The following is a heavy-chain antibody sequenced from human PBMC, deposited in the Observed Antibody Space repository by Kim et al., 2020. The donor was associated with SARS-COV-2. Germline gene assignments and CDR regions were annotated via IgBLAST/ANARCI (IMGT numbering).Heavy chain of an antibody. CDR3: ARGGGWAARPEHYFDY. Sequence: GGSLRLSCAASGFTFSSYGMHWVRQAPGKGLEWVAVIWYDGSNKYYADSVKGRFTISRDNSKNTLYLQMNSLRAEDTAVYYCARGGGWAARPEHYFDYWGQGTLVTVSS. CDR1: GFTFSSYG. J-gene: IGHJ4*02. D-gene: IGHD6-6*01. CDR2: IWYDGSNK. V-gene: IGHV3-33*01.